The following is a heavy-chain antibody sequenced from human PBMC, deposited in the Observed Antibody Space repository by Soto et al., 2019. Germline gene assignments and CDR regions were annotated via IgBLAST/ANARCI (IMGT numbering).Heavy chain of an antibody. V-gene: IGHV1-69*01. D-gene: IGHD2-15*01. CDR3: ARGVSGSGGSCGYYYGMDV. CDR1: GGTFSSYA. CDR2: IIPIFGTA. Sequence: QVQLVQSGAEVKKPGSSVKVSCKASGGTFSSYAISWVRQAPGQGLEWMGGIIPIFGTANYAQKFQGRVTITADESTSTAYMELSSLRSEDTAVYYCARGVSGSGGSCGYYYGMDVWGQGTTVTVSS. J-gene: IGHJ6*02.